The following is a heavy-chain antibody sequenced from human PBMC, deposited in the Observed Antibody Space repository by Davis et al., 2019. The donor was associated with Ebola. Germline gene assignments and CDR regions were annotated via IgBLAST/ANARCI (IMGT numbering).Heavy chain of an antibody. CDR2: INPSGGST. D-gene: IGHD1-26*01. J-gene: IGHJ6*03. CDR3: ARERSSLPPHMDV. CDR1: GYTFTSYY. Sequence: ASVKVSCKASGYTFTSYYMHWVRQAPGQGLEWMGIINPSGGSTSYAQKFQGRVTMTRDTSTSTAYMELRSLRSDDTAVYYCARERSSLPPHMDVWGKGTTVTVSS. V-gene: IGHV1-46*01.